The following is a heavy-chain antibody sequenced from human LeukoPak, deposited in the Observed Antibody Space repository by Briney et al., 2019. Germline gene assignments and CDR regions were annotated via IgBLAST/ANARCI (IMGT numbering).Heavy chain of an antibody. Sequence: GGSLRLSCVGSGFTFSRYDMHWVRQAPGKGLEWVAIISYDGSQKYYADSVKGRFTISRDNSKNTLYLQMNSLRAEDSAIYYCARGDCSDGSCYHFDPWGQGALVIVSS. CDR1: GFTFSRYD. CDR2: ISYDGSQK. D-gene: IGHD2-15*01. J-gene: IGHJ5*02. V-gene: IGHV3-30*04. CDR3: ARGDCSDGSCYHFDP.